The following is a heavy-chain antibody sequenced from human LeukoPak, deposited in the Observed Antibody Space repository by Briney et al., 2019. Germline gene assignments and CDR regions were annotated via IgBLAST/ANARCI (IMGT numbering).Heavy chain of an antibody. CDR2: VIPIFGTA. CDR1: GYTFINYA. D-gene: IGHD4-11*01. CDR3: ARVSDYIGNWFDP. Sequence: SVKVSCKASGYTFINYAMHWVRQAPGQGLEWMGGVIPIFGTANYAQKFQGRVTITADESTSTAYMELSSLRSEDTAVYYCARVSDYIGNWFDPWGQGTLVTVSS. V-gene: IGHV1-69*13. J-gene: IGHJ5*02.